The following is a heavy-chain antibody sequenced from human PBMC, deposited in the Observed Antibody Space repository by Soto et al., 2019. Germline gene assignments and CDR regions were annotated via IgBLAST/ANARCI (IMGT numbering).Heavy chain of an antibody. CDR3: AKDCAAGGDYYYGMDV. CDR1: GFTFSSYG. D-gene: IGHD6-13*01. V-gene: IGHV3-30*18. Sequence: GGSLRLSCAASGFTFSSYGMHWVRQAPGKGLEWVAVISYDGSNKYYADSVKGRFTISRDNSKNTLYLQMNSLRAEDTDVYYCAKDCAAGGDYYYGMDVWGQGTTVTVSS. CDR2: ISYDGSNK. J-gene: IGHJ6*02.